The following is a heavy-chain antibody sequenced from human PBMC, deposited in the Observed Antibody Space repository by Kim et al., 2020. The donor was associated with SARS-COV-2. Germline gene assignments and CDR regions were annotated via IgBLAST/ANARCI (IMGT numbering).Heavy chain of an antibody. D-gene: IGHD4-17*01. CDR2: ISWNSGSI. CDR3: AAVPQATTVTTSFDY. Sequence: GGSLRLSCAASGFTFDDYAMHWVRQAPGKGLEWVSGISWNSGSIGYADSVKGRFTISRDNAKNSLYLQMNSLRAEDTALYYCAAVPQATTVTTSFDYWV. J-gene: IGHJ4*01. V-gene: IGHV3-9*01. CDR1: GFTFDDYA.